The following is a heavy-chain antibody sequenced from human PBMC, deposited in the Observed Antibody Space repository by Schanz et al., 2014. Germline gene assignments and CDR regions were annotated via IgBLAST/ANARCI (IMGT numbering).Heavy chain of an antibody. V-gene: IGHV3-33*01. D-gene: IGHD2-15*01. J-gene: IGHJ6*03. Sequence: QVQLVESGGGVVQPGRSLRLSCAASGFTFSSYGMHWVRQAPGKGLEWVAIIWYDGSNKYYADSVKGRFTISRDNSKNTLFLQMSSLRVEDTAVYYCVREEYCPSVLGYYYDMDVWGKGTSVTVSS. CDR1: GFTFSSYG. CDR3: VREEYCPSVLGYYYDMDV. CDR2: IWYDGSNK.